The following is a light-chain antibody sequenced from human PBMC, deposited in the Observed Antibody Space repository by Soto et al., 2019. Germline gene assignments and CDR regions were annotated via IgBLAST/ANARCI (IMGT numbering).Light chain of an antibody. Sequence: DIQMTQSPSTLSASIGDRVTITCRARESIRTWLAWYQHKPGKAPKFLIYVAPSLESGVPSRFSGSGSGTEFTLTISNLQPDDFATYFCQQYHNYPRTFGQGTKVEIK. CDR1: ESIRTW. V-gene: IGKV1-5*01. CDR2: VAP. J-gene: IGKJ1*01. CDR3: QQYHNYPRT.